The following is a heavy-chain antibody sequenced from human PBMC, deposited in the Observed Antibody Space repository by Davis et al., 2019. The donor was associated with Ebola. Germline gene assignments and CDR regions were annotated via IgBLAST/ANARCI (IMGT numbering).Heavy chain of an antibody. CDR1: GFTFDGSA. D-gene: IGHD2-2*02. CDR2: ISWNSGSI. Sequence: SLKISCAASGFTFDGSAMHWVRQAPGKGLEWVSGISWNSGSIGYADSVKGRFTISRDNAKNSLYLQMNSLRAEDTAVYYCARDRVPAAIVRRDGMDVWGQGTTVTVSS. V-gene: IGHV3-9*01. J-gene: IGHJ6*02. CDR3: ARDRVPAAIVRRDGMDV.